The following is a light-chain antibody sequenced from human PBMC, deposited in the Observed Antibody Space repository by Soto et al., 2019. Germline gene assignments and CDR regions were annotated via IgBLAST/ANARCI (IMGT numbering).Light chain of an antibody. CDR1: SSDVGGYNY. V-gene: IGLV2-14*03. CDR3: SSYTSSGTVV. Sequence: QSVLTQPASVSGSPGQSITISCTGTSSDVGGYNYVCWYQQHPGKAPKLIIHDVASRPSGVSNRFSGSKSGNTASLSISGLQAEDEADYYCSSYTSSGTVVFGGGTKVTVL. CDR2: DVA. J-gene: IGLJ2*01.